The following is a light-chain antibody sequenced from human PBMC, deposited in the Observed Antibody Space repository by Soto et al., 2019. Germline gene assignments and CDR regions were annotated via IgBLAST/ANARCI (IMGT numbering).Light chain of an antibody. V-gene: IGLV2-14*01. J-gene: IGLJ1*01. CDR2: DVS. Sequence: SDLTQAASVSRSPGQSITISCYGTSSDVGGYNYVSWYQQHPGKAPKLMIYDVSYRPSGISNRFSGSKSDNTASLTISGLQAEDEADYYWSSYTTSSLYVFGSGTKVTVL. CDR3: SSYTTSSLYV. CDR1: SSDVGGYNY.